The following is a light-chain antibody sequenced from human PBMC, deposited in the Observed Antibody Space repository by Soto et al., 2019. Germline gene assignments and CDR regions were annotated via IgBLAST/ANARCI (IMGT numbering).Light chain of an antibody. J-gene: IGLJ1*01. Sequence: QSVMTQPPSVSAAPGQKVTISCSGSSSNIGGNSVSWYQQLPGTAPKLLIYDDNKRPSGIPDRFSGSKSGTSATLGITGFQTGDEADYYCNSYTTNSNRVFGTGTKLTVL. CDR1: SSNIGGNS. V-gene: IGLV1-51*01. CDR3: NSYTTNSNRV. CDR2: DDN.